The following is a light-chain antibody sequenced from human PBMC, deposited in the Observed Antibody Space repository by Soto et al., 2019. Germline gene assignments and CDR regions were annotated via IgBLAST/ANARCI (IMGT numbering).Light chain of an antibody. CDR2: GAS. J-gene: IGKJ2*01. Sequence: EIVLTQSPGTLSLSPGERATLSCRASQSVSSSYLAWYQQRPGQAPRLLIYGASSRATGIPDRFSGSGSGTDFTLTISRLEPEDFAVYYCRQYGSSPQYTFGQGTNLEIK. V-gene: IGKV3-20*01. CDR3: RQYGSSPQYT. CDR1: QSVSSSY.